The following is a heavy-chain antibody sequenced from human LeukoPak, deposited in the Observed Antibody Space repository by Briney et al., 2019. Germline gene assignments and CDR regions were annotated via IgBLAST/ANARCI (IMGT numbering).Heavy chain of an antibody. CDR3: ASSRFSNFYYFDY. CDR1: GDSISSFY. CDR2: IYYSGST. V-gene: IGHV4-59*01. J-gene: IGHJ4*02. D-gene: IGHD1-1*01. Sequence: PSETLSLTCTVSGDSISSFYWIWIRPRPGKGLEWCGYIYYSGSTIYNPSLKSRVTISVDTSKSQFSLKLSSVTAADTAVYYCASSRFSNFYYFDYWGQGTLVTVSS.